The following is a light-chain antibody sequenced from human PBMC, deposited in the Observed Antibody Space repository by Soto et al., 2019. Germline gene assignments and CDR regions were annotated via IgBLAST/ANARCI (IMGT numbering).Light chain of an antibody. CDR1: QGIGNY. Sequence: DIQMTQSPSSLPASVGDRVTITCRASQGIGNYLAWYQQKPGKAPNLLIYGASTLQSGVPSRFSGSGSGTYFTLTVNSLQPEDFATYYCQKYDTAPWTFGQGTKVDIK. J-gene: IGKJ1*01. CDR2: GAS. V-gene: IGKV1-27*01. CDR3: QKYDTAPWT.